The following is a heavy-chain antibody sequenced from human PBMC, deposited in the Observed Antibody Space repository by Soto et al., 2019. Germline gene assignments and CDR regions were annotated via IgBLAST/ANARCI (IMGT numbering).Heavy chain of an antibody. V-gene: IGHV1-2*04. D-gene: IGHD6-19*01. Sequence: ASVKVSCKASGYTFTGYYMHWVRQAPGQGLEWMGWVNPNSGGTNYAQKFQGWVTMTRDTSISTAYMELSRLRSDDTAVYYCARSLWLVPFDYWGQGTLVTVSS. J-gene: IGHJ4*02. CDR1: GYTFTGYY. CDR2: VNPNSGGT. CDR3: ARSLWLVPFDY.